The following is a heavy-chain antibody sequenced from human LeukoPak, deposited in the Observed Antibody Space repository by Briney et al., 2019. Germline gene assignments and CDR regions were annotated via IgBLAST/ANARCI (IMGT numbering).Heavy chain of an antibody. J-gene: IGHJ4*02. D-gene: IGHD3-22*01. Sequence: SGGSMRLSCAASGCTFSGYAMSWVRQAPGKGLEWVSAISGSGGSTYYADSVKGRFTISRDNSKNTLYLQMNSLRAEDTAVYYCAGDSSGYYYGTNDYWGQGTLVPVSS. CDR2: ISGSGGST. CDR1: GCTFSGYA. CDR3: AGDSSGYYYGTNDY. V-gene: IGHV3-23*01.